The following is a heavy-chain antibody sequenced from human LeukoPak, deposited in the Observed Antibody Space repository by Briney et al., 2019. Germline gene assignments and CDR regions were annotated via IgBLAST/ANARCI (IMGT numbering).Heavy chain of an antibody. Sequence: GGSLRLSCAASGFTFSSYAMLWVRQAPGKGLEGVAVISYDGSNKYYADSVKGRFTISRDNSKNTLYLQMNSLRAEDTAVYYCARETSAAAGNFWGQGTLVTVSS. CDR2: ISYDGSNK. V-gene: IGHV3-30-3*01. D-gene: IGHD6-13*01. CDR1: GFTFSSYA. J-gene: IGHJ4*02. CDR3: ARETSAAAGNF.